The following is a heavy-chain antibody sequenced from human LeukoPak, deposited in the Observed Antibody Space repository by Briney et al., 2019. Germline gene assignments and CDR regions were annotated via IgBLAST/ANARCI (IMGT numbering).Heavy chain of an antibody. Sequence: ASVKVSCKASGYSFTYYGINWVRQAPGQGLEWMGWIAPYNGNTNYAQKLQGRVTMTTDTSTSTAYMELRSLRSDDTAVYYCARVVGATRAHDYWGQGTLVTVSS. CDR2: IAPYNGNT. CDR1: GYSFTYYG. V-gene: IGHV1-18*01. J-gene: IGHJ4*02. CDR3: ARVVGATRAHDY. D-gene: IGHD1-26*01.